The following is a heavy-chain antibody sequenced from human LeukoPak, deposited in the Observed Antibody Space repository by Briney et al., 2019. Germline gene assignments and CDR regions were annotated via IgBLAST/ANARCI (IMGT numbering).Heavy chain of an antibody. J-gene: IGHJ4*02. V-gene: IGHV3-15*01. D-gene: IGHD3-16*01. CDR2: IKSKTDGRTV. Sequence: GGSLRLSCAASGCTFKTYGMHWVRQAPGKGLEWVGRIKSKTDGRTVDHAAPVKGRFTISRDDSENTLDLQMNSLKSEDTAVYYCTQGGGDYWGQGTLVTVSS. CDR3: TQGGGDY. CDR1: GCTFKTYG.